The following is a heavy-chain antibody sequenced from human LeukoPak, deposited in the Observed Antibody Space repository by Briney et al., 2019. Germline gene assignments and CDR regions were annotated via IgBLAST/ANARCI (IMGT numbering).Heavy chain of an antibody. D-gene: IGHD1-26*01. CDR3: ARGIIVGATWGENDNWFDP. V-gene: IGHV4-59*01. J-gene: IGHJ5*02. CDR1: GDSISSYC. CDR2: IYYSGNT. Sequence: SETLSLTCTVSGDSISSYCWSWIRQPPGRGLEWIGYIYYSGNTNYNPSLKSRVTISVDTSKNQFSLKLSSVTAADTAVYYCARGIIVGATWGENDNWFDPWGQGTLVTVSS.